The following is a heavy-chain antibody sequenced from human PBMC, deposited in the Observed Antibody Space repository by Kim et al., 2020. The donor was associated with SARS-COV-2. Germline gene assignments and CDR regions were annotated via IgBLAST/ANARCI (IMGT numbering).Heavy chain of an antibody. V-gene: IGHV3-48*02. CDR3: ARDGVVVVPAWDWFDP. Sequence: GGSLRLSCAASGFTFSSYSMNWVRQAPGKGPEWVSYISSSSSTIYYADSVKGRFTISRDNAKNSLYLQMNSLRDEDTAVYYCARDGVVVVPAWDWFDPWGQGTLVTVSS. CDR1: GFTFSSYS. D-gene: IGHD2-2*01. CDR2: ISSSSSTI. J-gene: IGHJ5*02.